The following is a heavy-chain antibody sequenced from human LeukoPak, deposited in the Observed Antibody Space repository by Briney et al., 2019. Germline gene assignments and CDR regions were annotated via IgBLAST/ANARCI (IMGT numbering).Heavy chain of an antibody. D-gene: IGHD3-22*01. CDR2: ISGSGGST. Sequence: GLLRLSCAASGFTFSSYAMSWVRQAPGKGLEWVSAISGSGGSTYYADSVKGRFTISRDNSKNTLYLQINSLRAEDTAVYYCAKDGGSAIVVIIRYYFDYWGQGTLVTVSS. CDR3: AKDGGSAIVVIIRYYFDY. CDR1: GFTFSSYA. V-gene: IGHV3-23*01. J-gene: IGHJ4*02.